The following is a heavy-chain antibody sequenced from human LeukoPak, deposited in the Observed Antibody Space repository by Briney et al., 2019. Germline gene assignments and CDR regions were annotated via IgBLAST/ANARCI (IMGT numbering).Heavy chain of an antibody. V-gene: IGHV1-2*02. CDR1: GYKFTDDY. J-gene: IGHJ5*02. CDR3: TRGPRNDP. Sequence: ASVKVSCKASGYKFTDDYMHWVRQAPGQGLEFMGWINPDSGFTNYAQKLQGRVTMTRDTSTNTAYMELSSLRSEDTAVYYCTRGPRNDPWGQGTLVIVSS. D-gene: IGHD1-14*01. CDR2: INPDSGFT.